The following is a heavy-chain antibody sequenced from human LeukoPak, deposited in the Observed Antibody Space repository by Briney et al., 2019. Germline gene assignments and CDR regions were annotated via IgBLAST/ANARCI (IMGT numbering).Heavy chain of an antibody. CDR2: IYPRDSDT. D-gene: IGHD2/OR15-2a*01. CDR1: GYGFTSYW. V-gene: IGHV5-51*01. CDR3: ARNRESDY. J-gene: IGHJ4*02. Sequence: GESLKISCKGSGYGFTSYWIGWVRQMPGKALEWMGIIYPRDSDTRYSPSFQGQVTISVDTSITTAYLQWSSLKATDPAMYYCARNRESDYWGQGTLVTVSS.